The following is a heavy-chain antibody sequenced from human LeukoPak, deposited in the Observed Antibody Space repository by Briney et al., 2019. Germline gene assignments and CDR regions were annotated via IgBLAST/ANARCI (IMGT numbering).Heavy chain of an antibody. CDR3: AELGITMIGGV. D-gene: IGHD3-10*02. CDR2: IKQDGSEK. CDR1: GFTFDNYA. V-gene: IGHV3-7*01. Sequence: GGSLRLSCAASGFTFDNYAMHWVRQAPGKGLEWVANIKQDGSEKYYADSVKGRFTISRDNAKNSLYLQMNSLRAEDTAVYYCAELGITMIGGVWGKGTTVTISS. J-gene: IGHJ6*04.